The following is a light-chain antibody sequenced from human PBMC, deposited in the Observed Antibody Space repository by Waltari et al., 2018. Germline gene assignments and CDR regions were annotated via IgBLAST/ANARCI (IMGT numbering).Light chain of an antibody. V-gene: IGLV2-8*01. Sequence: QSALTQPPSASGSPGQSVTISLTGTSRDVGGYDFVSWYQQHPGKAPKVIIYDFSQRPSGVPERFSGSKSGNTASLTVSGLQAEDEADYYCGSYAGSNIFVFGTGTKVTVL. J-gene: IGLJ1*01. CDR3: GSYAGSNIFV. CDR2: DFS. CDR1: SRDVGGYDF.